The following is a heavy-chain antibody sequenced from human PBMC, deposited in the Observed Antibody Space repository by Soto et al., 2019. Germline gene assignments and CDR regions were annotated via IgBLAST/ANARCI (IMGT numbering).Heavy chain of an antibody. CDR3: ARGLWVVVPAAPLFQH. CDR1: GGSITSSSYS. CDR2: INHSGST. J-gene: IGHJ1*01. V-gene: IGHV4-39*07. Sequence: PSETLSLTCAVSGGSITSSSYSWGWVRQPPGKGLEWIGEINHSGSTNYNPSLKSRVTISVDTSKNQFSLKLSSVTAADTVVYYCARGLWVVVPAAPLFQHWGQGTLVTVSS. D-gene: IGHD2-2*01.